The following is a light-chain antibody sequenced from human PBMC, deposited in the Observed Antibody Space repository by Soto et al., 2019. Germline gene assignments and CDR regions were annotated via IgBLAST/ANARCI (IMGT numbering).Light chain of an antibody. CDR1: QSVSSN. V-gene: IGKV3-15*01. CDR2: GAS. Sequence: DIVMTQSPATLSVSPGERATLSCRASQSVSSNLAWYQQKPGQAPRLLIYGASTRATGIPARFSGSGSGTEFTLTISSLQSEDFAVYYCQQYNNWSGFGQGTRLAIK. CDR3: QQYNNWSG. J-gene: IGKJ5*01.